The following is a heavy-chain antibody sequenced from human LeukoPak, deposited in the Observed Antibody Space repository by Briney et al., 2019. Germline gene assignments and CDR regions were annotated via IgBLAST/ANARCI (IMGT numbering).Heavy chain of an antibody. Sequence: SVKVSCKASGGTFSSYAISWVRQAPGQGLEWMGRIIPILGIANYAQKFQGRVTMTTDTSTSTAYMELRSLRSDDTAVYYCARLSSSWYAPFDYWGQGTLVTVSS. D-gene: IGHD6-13*01. J-gene: IGHJ4*02. V-gene: IGHV1-69*04. CDR3: ARLSSSWYAPFDY. CDR1: GGTFSSYA. CDR2: IIPILGIA.